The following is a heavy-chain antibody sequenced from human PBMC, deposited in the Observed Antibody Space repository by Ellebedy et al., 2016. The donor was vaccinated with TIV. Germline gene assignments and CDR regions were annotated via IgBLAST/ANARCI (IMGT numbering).Heavy chain of an antibody. CDR3: AREGIVATQAGFDY. CDR1: GFTFSSYS. J-gene: IGHJ4*02. CDR2: ITSSSIYI. Sequence: GESLKISCAASGFTFSSYSMNWVRQAPGKGLEWVSSITSSSIYIYYTDSVKGRFTISRDNAKNSLFLQMNSLRAEDTAVYFCAREGIVATQAGFDYWGQGTLVTVSS. D-gene: IGHD5-12*01. V-gene: IGHV3-21*01.